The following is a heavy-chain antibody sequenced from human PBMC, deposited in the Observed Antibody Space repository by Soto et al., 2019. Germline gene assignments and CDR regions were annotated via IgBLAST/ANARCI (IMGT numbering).Heavy chain of an antibody. CDR2: IYYSGST. D-gene: IGHD3-9*01. V-gene: IGHV4-61*01. CDR1: GGSVSSGSYY. J-gene: IGHJ6*02. Sequence: QVQLQESGPGLVKPSETLSLTCTVSGGSVSSGSYYWSWIRQPPGKGLEWIGHIYYSGSTNYNPSLKSRVTISVDTSKNQFSLKLSSVTAADTAVYCCARIPYDILTGYGYYGMDVWGQGTTVTVSS. CDR3: ARIPYDILTGYGYYGMDV.